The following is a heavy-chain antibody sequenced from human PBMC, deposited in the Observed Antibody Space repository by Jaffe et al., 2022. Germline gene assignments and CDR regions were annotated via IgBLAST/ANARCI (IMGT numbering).Heavy chain of an antibody. CDR3: AKDRGYDFWSSYYLH. Sequence: EVQLLESGGGLVQPGGSLRLSCAVSGFTFSSYAMSWVRQAPGKGLEWVSTISGNGGSTYYADSVKGRFTISRDNSKNTLYLQMNNLRAEDTAVYYCAKDRGYDFWSSYYLHWGPGTLVTVSS. V-gene: IGHV3-23*01. J-gene: IGHJ4*02. CDR2: ISGNGGST. D-gene: IGHD3-3*01. CDR1: GFTFSSYA.